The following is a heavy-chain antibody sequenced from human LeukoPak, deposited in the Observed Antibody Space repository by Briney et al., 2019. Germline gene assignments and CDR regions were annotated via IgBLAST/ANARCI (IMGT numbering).Heavy chain of an antibody. J-gene: IGHJ4*02. Sequence: GGSLRLSCAASGFTFSSYGMHWVRQAPGKGLEWVAVISYDGSNKYYADSVKGRFTISRDNSKNTLYLQMNSLRAEDTAVYYCARRGGLGGGRIPTKSKYYFDYWGQGTLVTVSS. CDR1: GFTFSSYG. CDR3: ARRGGLGGGRIPTKSKYYFDY. D-gene: IGHD3-16*01. V-gene: IGHV3-30*03. CDR2: ISYDGSNK.